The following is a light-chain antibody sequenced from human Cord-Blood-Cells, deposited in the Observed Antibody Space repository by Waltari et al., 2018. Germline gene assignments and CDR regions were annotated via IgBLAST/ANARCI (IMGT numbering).Light chain of an antibody. J-gene: IGKJ3*01. CDR2: KVS. CDR1: QSLVHSDGNTY. CDR3: MQGTHWLT. V-gene: IGKV2-30*02. Sequence: DVVMTQSPLSLPVTLGQPASISCRSSQSLVHSDGNTYLNWFHQRPGQSPRRLIYKVSNRDSGVPDRFSGSGSGTDFTLKISRVEAEDVGVYYCMQGTHWLTFGPGTKVDIK.